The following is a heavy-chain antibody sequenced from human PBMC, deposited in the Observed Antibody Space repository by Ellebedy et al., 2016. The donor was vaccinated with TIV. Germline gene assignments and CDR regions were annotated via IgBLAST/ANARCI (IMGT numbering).Heavy chain of an antibody. V-gene: IGHV4-30-2*01. CDR2: IFHTGTT. J-gene: IGHJ5*02. CDR3: ARAPRQQKNWFDP. D-gene: IGHD1-1*01. CDR1: GGPINSGCFP. Sequence: SQTLSLTCAVSGGPINSGCFPWSWIRQPPGKGLEWVGSIFHTGTTDYNASLHSRVTISIDRTKNHFSLQLTSVTAADTAVYYCARAPRQQKNWFDPWGQGTLVIVSS.